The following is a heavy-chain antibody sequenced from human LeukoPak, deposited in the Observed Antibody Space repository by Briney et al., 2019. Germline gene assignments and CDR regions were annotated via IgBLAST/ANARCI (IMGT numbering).Heavy chain of an antibody. Sequence: ASVKLSCTAFGYTFTSYGISWVRQAPGQGLEWMGWISAYNGNTNYAQKLQGRVTMTTDTSTSTAYMELRSLRSDDTAVYYCARERYSGYDLVDYWGQGTLVTVSS. CDR1: GYTFTSYG. D-gene: IGHD5-12*01. CDR3: ARERYSGYDLVDY. CDR2: ISAYNGNT. J-gene: IGHJ4*02. V-gene: IGHV1-18*01.